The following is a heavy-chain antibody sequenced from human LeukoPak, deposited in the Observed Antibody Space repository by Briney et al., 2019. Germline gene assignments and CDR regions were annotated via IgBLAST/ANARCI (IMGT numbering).Heavy chain of an antibody. CDR3: ARVRYSSSWYNY. D-gene: IGHD6-13*01. Sequence: PGGSLRLSCAAPGFTFSSYWMHWVRQAPGKGLVWVSRINSDGSSTSYADSVKGRFTISRDNAKNTLYLQMNSLRAEDTAVYYCARVRYSSSWYNYWGQGTLVTVSS. J-gene: IGHJ4*02. CDR1: GFTFSSYW. V-gene: IGHV3-74*01. CDR2: INSDGSST.